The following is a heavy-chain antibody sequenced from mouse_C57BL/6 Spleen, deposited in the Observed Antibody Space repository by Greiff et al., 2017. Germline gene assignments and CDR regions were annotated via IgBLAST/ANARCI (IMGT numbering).Heavy chain of an antibody. V-gene: IGHV1-26*01. CDR2: INPNNGGT. CDR3: ARPERGDAMDY. CDR1: GYTFTDYY. J-gene: IGHJ4*01. Sequence: EVQLQQSGPELVKPGASVKISCKASGYTFTDYYMNWVKQSHGKSLEWIGDINPNNGGTSYNQKFKGKATLTVDKSSSTAYMELRSLTSEDSAVYYCARPERGDAMDYWGQGTSVTVSS.